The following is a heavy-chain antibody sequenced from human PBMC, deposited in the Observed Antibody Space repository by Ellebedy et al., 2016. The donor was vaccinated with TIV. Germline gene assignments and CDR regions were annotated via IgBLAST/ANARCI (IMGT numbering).Heavy chain of an antibody. CDR3: ARGPPHLSIAVAGVFDY. D-gene: IGHD6-19*01. V-gene: IGHV1-69*13. CDR2: IIPIFGTA. Sequence: AASVKVSCKASGGTFSSYAISWVRQAPGQGLEWMGGIIPIFGTANYAQKFQGRVTITADESTSTAYMELSSLRSEDTAVYYCARGPPHLSIAVAGVFDYWGQGTLVTVSS. J-gene: IGHJ4*02. CDR1: GGTFSSYA.